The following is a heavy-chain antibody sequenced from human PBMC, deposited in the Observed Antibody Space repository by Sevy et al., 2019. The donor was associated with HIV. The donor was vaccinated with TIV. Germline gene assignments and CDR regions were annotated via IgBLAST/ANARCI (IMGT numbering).Heavy chain of an antibody. Sequence: GGSLRLSCAASGFTFSSNWMNWVRQAPGKGLEWVANIKQDGSEKYYVDSVEGRITISRDNAKNSLYLELNSLRAEDTAVYYCATGGYYKYNWLGSWGQGTLVTVSS. V-gene: IGHV3-7*01. CDR2: IKQDGSEK. CDR3: ATGGYYKYNWLGS. CDR1: GFTFSSNW. D-gene: IGHD3-9*01. J-gene: IGHJ5*01.